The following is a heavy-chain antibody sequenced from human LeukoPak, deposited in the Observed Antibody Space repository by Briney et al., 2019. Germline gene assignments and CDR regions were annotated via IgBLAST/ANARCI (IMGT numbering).Heavy chain of an antibody. V-gene: IGHV3-21*01. J-gene: IGHJ4*02. CDR1: GFTFNTYS. CDR2: ISSSNSYI. Sequence: GGSLRLSCAASGFTFNTYSMNWVRQAPGKGLEWVSSISSSNSYIYYADSMKGRFTISRDNAKNSLYLQMNSLRAEDTAVYYCARDLYRIVVVPHYFDYWGQGTLVTVSS. CDR3: ARDLYRIVVVPHYFDY. D-gene: IGHD3-22*01.